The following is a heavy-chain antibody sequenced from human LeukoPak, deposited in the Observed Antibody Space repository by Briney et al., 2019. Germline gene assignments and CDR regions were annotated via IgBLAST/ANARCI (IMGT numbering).Heavy chain of an antibody. V-gene: IGHV5-51*01. CDR3: ARRRYYASTSCYEGAFDL. D-gene: IGHD2-2*01. J-gene: IGHJ3*01. Sequence: GESLKISCKGSGYSFSTYWIAWVRQMPGKGLEWMGFIYPGDSDTRYSPSFQGQVTMSADKSITTAYVQWSSLKASDTAMYYCARRRYYASTSCYEGAFDLWGQGTMVTVSS. CDR2: IYPGDSDT. CDR1: GYSFSTYW.